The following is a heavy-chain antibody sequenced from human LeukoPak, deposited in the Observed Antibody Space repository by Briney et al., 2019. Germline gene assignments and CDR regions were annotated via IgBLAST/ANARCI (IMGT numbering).Heavy chain of an antibody. CDR2: INHSGSN. V-gene: IGHV4-34*01. D-gene: IGHD6-13*01. Sequence: TSETLSLTCAVYGGSFSGYYWSWIRQPPGKGLEWIGEINHSGSNNYNPSLKSRVTISVDTSKNQFSLKLSSVTAADTAVYYCARGGIAAAGVAYYYYYGMDVWGQGTTVTVSS. CDR1: GGSFSGYY. J-gene: IGHJ6*02. CDR3: ARGGIAAAGVAYYYYYGMDV.